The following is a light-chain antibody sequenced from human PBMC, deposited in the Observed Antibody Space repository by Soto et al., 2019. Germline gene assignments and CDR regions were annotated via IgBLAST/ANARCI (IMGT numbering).Light chain of an antibody. V-gene: IGKV2-30*01. CDR2: KVS. CDR1: QILVYSDGNTY. CDR3: QQRSNWPPIT. J-gene: IGKJ5*01. Sequence: DFGITRPPLSLPVTLGLPSSISFSSIQILVYSDGNTYLNWFQQRPGQSPRRLIYKVSNRDSGVPDRFSGSGSGTDFTLTISSLEPEDFAVYYCQQRSNWPPITFGQGTRLEIK.